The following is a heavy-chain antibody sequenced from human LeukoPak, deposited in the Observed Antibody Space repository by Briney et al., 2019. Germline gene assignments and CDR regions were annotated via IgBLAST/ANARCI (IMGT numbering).Heavy chain of an antibody. CDR2: MNPNSGNT. CDR3: ARASLKRGYYHYDSSGYPFDY. J-gene: IGHJ4*02. CDR1: GYTFTSYD. Sequence: ASVKVSCKASGYTFTSYDINWVRQATGQGLEWMGWMNPNSGNTGYAQKFQGRVTMTRNTSISTAYMELSSLRSEDTAVYYCARASLKRGYYHYDSSGYPFDYWGQGTLVTVSS. D-gene: IGHD3-22*01. V-gene: IGHV1-8*01.